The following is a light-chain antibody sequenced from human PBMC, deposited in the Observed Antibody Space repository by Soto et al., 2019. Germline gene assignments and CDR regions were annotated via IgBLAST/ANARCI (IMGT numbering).Light chain of an antibody. CDR1: QSMGSN. V-gene: IGKV3-15*01. CDR2: GAS. Sequence: EIVMTQSPATMSVSPGERATLSCRASQSMGSNVAWYQQKPGQAPRLLIYGASTRAAGIPARFSGSGSGTDFTLTISRLEPEDFAVYYCQQNKNWPFTFGPGTKVD. CDR3: QQNKNWPFT. J-gene: IGKJ3*01.